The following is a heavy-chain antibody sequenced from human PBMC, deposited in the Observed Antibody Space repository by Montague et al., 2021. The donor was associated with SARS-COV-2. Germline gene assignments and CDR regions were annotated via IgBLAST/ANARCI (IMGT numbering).Heavy chain of an antibody. Sequence: SETLSLTCTVSGGSISTYPWSWIRQPAGKALEWIGRIHSNGDTIYNPSRKSRVTMSVDTSKNQFSLKMTSVAAADTAMYYCARGSGHYYSPFDNWGQGNLVTVSS. CDR1: GGSISTYP. D-gene: IGHD2-15*01. J-gene: IGHJ4*02. V-gene: IGHV4-4*07. CDR2: IHSNGDT. CDR3: ARGSGHYYSPFDN.